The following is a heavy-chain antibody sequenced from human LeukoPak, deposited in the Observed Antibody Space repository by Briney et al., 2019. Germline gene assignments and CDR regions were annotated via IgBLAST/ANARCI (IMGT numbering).Heavy chain of an antibody. V-gene: IGHV3-74*01. Sequence: PGGSLRLSCAASGFTFSSYWMHWVRHAPGKGLVWVSRINSDGSSTSYADSVKGRFTISRDNAKNTLYLQMNSLRAEDTAVYYCARDLSSSWYSWPSGYWGQGTLVTVSS. J-gene: IGHJ4*02. D-gene: IGHD6-13*01. CDR2: INSDGSST. CDR1: GFTFSSYW. CDR3: ARDLSSSWYSWPSGY.